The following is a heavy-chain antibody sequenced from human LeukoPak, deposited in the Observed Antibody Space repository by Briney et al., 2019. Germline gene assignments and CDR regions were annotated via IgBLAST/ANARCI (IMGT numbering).Heavy chain of an antibody. J-gene: IGHJ3*02. CDR2: IDSNSGGT. V-gene: IGHV1-2*02. CDR3: ARFGRERPWAFDI. CDR1: GYTFTGYY. Sequence: ASVKVSCKASGYTFTGYYIHWVRQAPGQGLEWMGWIDSNSGGTKYAQKFEGRVTMTRDTSISTAYMELTRLTSDDTAVYHCARFGRERPWAFDIWGQGTMVTVSS. D-gene: IGHD1-26*01.